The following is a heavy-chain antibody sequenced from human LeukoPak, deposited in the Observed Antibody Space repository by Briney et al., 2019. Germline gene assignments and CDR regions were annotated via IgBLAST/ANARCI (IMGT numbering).Heavy chain of an antibody. CDR2: VDPDGTTT. J-gene: IGHJ6*02. D-gene: IGHD2-8*02. Sequence: GGSLRLSCAASGFTLSNYWMHWVRQAPGEGLVWVSRVDPDGTTTNYADSVTGRFTTSKDNAKNTLYLQMNSLRAEDTALYYCTRVQAGRSGLMDVWGRGTTVTVSS. CDR3: TRVQAGRSGLMDV. CDR1: GFTLSNYW. V-gene: IGHV3-74*01.